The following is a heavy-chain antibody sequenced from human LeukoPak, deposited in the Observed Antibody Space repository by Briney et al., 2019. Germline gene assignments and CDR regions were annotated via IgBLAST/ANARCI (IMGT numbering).Heavy chain of an antibody. J-gene: IGHJ5*02. CDR1: GDSVSSGYYF. D-gene: IGHD2-15*01. Sequence: SETVSLTCIVSGDSVSSGYYFWSWIRQPPGKGLEWIGYIYYSGSTNYNPSLKSRVTMSVDTSKNHFSLKVTSVTAADTAVYYCARAVVVAATVKWFDPWGQGTLVTVSS. V-gene: IGHV4-61*03. CDR2: IYYSGST. CDR3: ARAVVVAATVKWFDP.